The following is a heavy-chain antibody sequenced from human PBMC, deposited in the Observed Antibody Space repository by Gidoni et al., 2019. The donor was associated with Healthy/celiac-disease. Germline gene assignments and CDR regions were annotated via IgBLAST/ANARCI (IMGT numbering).Heavy chain of an antibody. J-gene: IGHJ4*02. D-gene: IGHD4-17*01. CDR1: GFTFSSYS. Sequence: EVQLVESGGGLVQPGGSLRLSCAASGFTFSSYSMNWVRQAPGKGLEWVSYISSSSSTIYYADSVKGRFTISRDNAKNSLYLQMNSLRAEDTAVYYCAQQSYGDYFYYFDYWGQGTLVTVSS. CDR3: AQQSYGDYFYYFDY. V-gene: IGHV3-48*04. CDR2: ISSSSSTI.